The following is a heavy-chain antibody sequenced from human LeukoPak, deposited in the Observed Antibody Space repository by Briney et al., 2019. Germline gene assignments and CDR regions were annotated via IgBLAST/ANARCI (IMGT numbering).Heavy chain of an antibody. J-gene: IGHJ4*02. CDR3: ARPEAASGYYPFDY. D-gene: IGHD3-22*01. Sequence: ASVKVSCKASGYTFTGYYMHWVRQAPGQGLKWMGWINPNSGGTNYAQKFQGRVTMTRDTSISTAYMELGRLRSDDTAVYYCARPEAASGYYPFDYWGQGTLVTVSS. CDR1: GYTFTGYY. V-gene: IGHV1-2*02. CDR2: INPNSGGT.